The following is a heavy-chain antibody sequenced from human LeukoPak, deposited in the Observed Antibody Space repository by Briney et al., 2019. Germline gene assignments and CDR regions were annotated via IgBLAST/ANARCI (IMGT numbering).Heavy chain of an antibody. CDR1: GGSISSSSYY. V-gene: IGHV4-39*01. CDR2: IYYSGST. D-gene: IGHD6-6*01. J-gene: IGHJ3*02. CDR3: ASTLSSPRTNAFDI. Sequence: SETLSLTCTVSGGSISSSSYYWGWIRQPPGKGLEWIGSIYYSGSTYYNPSLKSRVTISVDTSKNQFSLKLSSVTAADTAVYYCASTLSSPRTNAFDIWGQGTMVTVSS.